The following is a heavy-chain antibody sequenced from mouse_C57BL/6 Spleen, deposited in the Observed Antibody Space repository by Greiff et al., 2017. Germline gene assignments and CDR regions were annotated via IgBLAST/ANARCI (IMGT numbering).Heavy chain of an antibody. CDR3: AREGLLRWGYFDY. D-gene: IGHD1-1*01. CDR2: IHPNSGST. Sequence: QVQLKQSGAELVKPGASVKLSCKASGYTFTSYWMHWVKQRPGQGLEWIGMIHPNSGSTNYNEKFKSKATLTVDKSSSTAYMQLSSLTSEDSAVYYCAREGLLRWGYFDYWGQGTTLTVSS. CDR1: GYTFTSYW. J-gene: IGHJ2*01. V-gene: IGHV1-64*01.